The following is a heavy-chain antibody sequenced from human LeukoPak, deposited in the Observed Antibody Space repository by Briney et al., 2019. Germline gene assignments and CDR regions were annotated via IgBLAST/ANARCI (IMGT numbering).Heavy chain of an antibody. CDR2: ISGSGGST. Sequence: GGSLRLSCAASGFTFSSYAMIWVRQAPGKGLEWVSAISGSGGSTYYADSVKGRFTISRDNSKNTLYPQMNSLRAEDTAVYYCAKDQSSGSYRLYYGMDVWGQGTTVTVSS. J-gene: IGHJ6*02. V-gene: IGHV3-23*01. D-gene: IGHD3-10*01. CDR3: AKDQSSGSYRLYYGMDV. CDR1: GFTFSSYA.